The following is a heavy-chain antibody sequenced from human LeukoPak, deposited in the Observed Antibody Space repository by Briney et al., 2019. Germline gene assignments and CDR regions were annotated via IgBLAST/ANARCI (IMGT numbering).Heavy chain of an antibody. D-gene: IGHD1-26*01. V-gene: IGHV3-30*04. J-gene: IGHJ4*02. CDR2: ISYDGSNK. CDR3: ARVGVGATTFFDY. Sequence: PGGSLRLSCAASGFTFRNYYMHWVRQAPGKGLEWVAVISYDGSNKYYADSVKGRFTISRDNSKNTLYLQMNSLRAEDTAVYYCARVGVGATTFFDYWGQGTLVTVSS. CDR1: GFTFRNYY.